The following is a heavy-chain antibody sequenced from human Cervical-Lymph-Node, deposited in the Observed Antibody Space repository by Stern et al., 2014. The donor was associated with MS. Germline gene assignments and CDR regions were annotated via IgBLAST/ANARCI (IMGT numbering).Heavy chain of an antibody. V-gene: IGHV4-59*01. D-gene: IGHD3-10*01. CDR3: ARDDVDGGFDP. J-gene: IGHJ5*02. CDR1: GGSISSYY. CDR2: IYYSGST. Sequence: QMQLVQSGPGLVKPSETLSLTCTVSGGSISSYYWSWIRQPPGKGLEWIGYIYYSGSTNYNPSLKSRVTISVDTSKNQFSLKLSSVTAADTAVYYCARDDVDGGFDPWGQGTLVTVSS.